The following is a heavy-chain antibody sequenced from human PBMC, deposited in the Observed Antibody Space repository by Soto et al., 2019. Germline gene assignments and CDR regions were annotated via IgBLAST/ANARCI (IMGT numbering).Heavy chain of an antibody. CDR1: GGSFSGYY. CDR2: INHSGST. D-gene: IGHD3-16*01. J-gene: IGHJ4*02. Sequence: SETLSLTCAVYGGSFSGYYWSWIRQPPGKGLEWIGEINHSGSTNYNPSLKSRVTISVDTSKNQFSLKLSSVTAADTAVYYCAREGVYYDYVWGTYRTTPYYFDYWGQGTLVTVSS. V-gene: IGHV4-34*01. CDR3: AREGVYYDYVWGTYRTTPYYFDY.